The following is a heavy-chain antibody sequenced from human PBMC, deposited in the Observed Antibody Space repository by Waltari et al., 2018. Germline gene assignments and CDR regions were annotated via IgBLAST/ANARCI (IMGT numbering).Heavy chain of an antibody. Sequence: QVQLQESGPGLVKPSETLSLTCTVSGGSISSHYWSWIRQPPGKGLEWIGYIYYSGSTNYNPSLKSRVTISVDTSKNQFSLKLSSVTAADTAVYYCARERLRCWFDPWGQGTLVTVSS. J-gene: IGHJ5*02. V-gene: IGHV4-59*11. CDR2: IYYSGST. CDR3: ARERLRCWFDP. D-gene: IGHD4-17*01. CDR1: GGSISSHY.